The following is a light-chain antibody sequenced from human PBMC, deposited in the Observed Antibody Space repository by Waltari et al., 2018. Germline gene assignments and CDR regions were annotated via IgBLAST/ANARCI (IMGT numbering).Light chain of an antibody. V-gene: IGKV4-1*01. Sequence: VMTQSPESLAVSLGERATIHCKASHRVLYSSNNKNYLAWYQQKPGQPPKLLIYWASTRESGVPDRFSGSGSGTDFTLTISSLQAEDVAVYYCQQYYDVPFAFGPGTKVNIK. CDR1: HRVLYSSNNKNY. CDR3: QQYYDVPFA. J-gene: IGKJ3*01. CDR2: WAS.